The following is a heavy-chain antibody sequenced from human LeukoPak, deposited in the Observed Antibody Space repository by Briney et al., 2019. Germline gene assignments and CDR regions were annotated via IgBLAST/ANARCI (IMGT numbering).Heavy chain of an antibody. CDR2: IYYSGST. V-gene: IGHV4-59*08. CDR3: AREITMVLGCYMDV. D-gene: IGHD3-10*01. Sequence: SSETLSLTCTVSGGSISSHYWSWIRQPPGKGLEWIGYIYYSGSTNYNPSLKSRVTISVDTSKNQFSLKLSSVTAADTAVYYCAREITMVLGCYMDVWGKGTTVTVSS. CDR1: GGSISSHY. J-gene: IGHJ6*03.